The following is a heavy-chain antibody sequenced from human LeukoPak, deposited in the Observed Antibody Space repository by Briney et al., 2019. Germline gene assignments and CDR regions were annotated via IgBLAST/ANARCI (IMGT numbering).Heavy chain of an antibody. V-gene: IGHV1-46*01. CDR3: AKAVGIMNLDY. CDR2: INPSGGSP. Sequence: ASVKVSCKASGYTLTFYHMHWARQAPGQGLEWMGIINPSGGSPDYAQKFQGRVTMTTDTSTSTVYMELSSLRSEDTAVYYCAKAVGIMNLDYWGQGTLVTVSS. D-gene: IGHD7-27*01. J-gene: IGHJ4*02. CDR1: GYTLTFYH.